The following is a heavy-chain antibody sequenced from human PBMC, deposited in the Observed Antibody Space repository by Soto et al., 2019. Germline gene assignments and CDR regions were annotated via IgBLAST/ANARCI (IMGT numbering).Heavy chain of an antibody. Sequence: QVQLVESGGGVVQPGRSLRLSCAASGFTFSTYAMEWVRQAPGKGLEWVAVISYDGSSKYPADSVRGRFTISRDNSRNTLFLQMNSLRDEDTAVYYCARERGMYCSGGNCYSLDYWGQGTLVTVSS. CDR1: GFTFSTYA. CDR2: ISYDGSSK. CDR3: ARERGMYCSGGNCYSLDY. D-gene: IGHD2-15*01. J-gene: IGHJ4*02. V-gene: IGHV3-30-3*01.